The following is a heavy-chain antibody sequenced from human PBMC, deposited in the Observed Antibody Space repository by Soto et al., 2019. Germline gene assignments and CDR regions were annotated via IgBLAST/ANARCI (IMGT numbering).Heavy chain of an antibody. CDR3: ARDSEDPSSSYFDY. J-gene: IGHJ4*02. CDR1: GFTFSSYA. V-gene: IGHV3-30-3*01. D-gene: IGHD6-13*01. CDR2: ISYDGSNK. Sequence: GGSLRLSCAASGFTFSSYAMHWVRQAPGKGLEWVAVISYDGSNKYYADSVKGRFTISRDNSKNTLYLQMNSLRAEDTAVYYCARDSEDPSSSYFDYWGQGTQVTVSS.